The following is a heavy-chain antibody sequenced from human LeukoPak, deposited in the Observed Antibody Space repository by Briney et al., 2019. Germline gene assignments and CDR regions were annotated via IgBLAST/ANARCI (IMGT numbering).Heavy chain of an antibody. CDR1: GYTFTSFW. CDR2: IFPRDSDA. V-gene: IGHV5-51*01. CDR3: ARGGSSSWQNWFAP. J-gene: IGHJ5*02. D-gene: IGHD6-13*01. Sequence: GESLKISCKGSGYTFTSFWIAWVRQMPGKGLEWMGIIFPRDSDARYSPSFQGQVTISADKSISTAYLQWSSLKASDTAMYYCARGGSSSWQNWFAPWGQGTLVTVSS.